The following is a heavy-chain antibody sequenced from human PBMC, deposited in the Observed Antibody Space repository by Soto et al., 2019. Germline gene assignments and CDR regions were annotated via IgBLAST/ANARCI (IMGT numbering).Heavy chain of an antibody. J-gene: IGHJ6*02. CDR1: GFTFSRYA. CDR2: ISSTGGST. CDR3: AKDVKGSGSLPSYDYGMDV. D-gene: IGHD3-10*01. V-gene: IGHV3-23*01. Sequence: VQLLESGGGLVQPGGSLRISCAASGFTFSRYAMSWVRQAPGKGLEWVSAISSTGGSTYYGDSLKGRFTISRDNSKNTLYLQMHSLRAEDTALYYCAKDVKGSGSLPSYDYGMDVWGQGTTVTVSS.